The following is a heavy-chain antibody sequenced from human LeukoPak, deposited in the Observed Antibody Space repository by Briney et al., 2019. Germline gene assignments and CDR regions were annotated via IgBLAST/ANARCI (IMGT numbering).Heavy chain of an antibody. V-gene: IGHV4-59*01. CDR2: IYYSGST. D-gene: IGHD6-13*01. CDR3: ARVDIAAAGTNWFDP. Sequence: SETLSLTCTVSGGSISSYYWSWIRQPPGKGLEWIGYIYYSGSTNYNPSLKSRVTISVDTSKNQFSLKLSSMTAADTAVYYCARVDIAAAGTNWFDPWGQGTLVTVSS. CDR1: GGSISSYY. J-gene: IGHJ5*02.